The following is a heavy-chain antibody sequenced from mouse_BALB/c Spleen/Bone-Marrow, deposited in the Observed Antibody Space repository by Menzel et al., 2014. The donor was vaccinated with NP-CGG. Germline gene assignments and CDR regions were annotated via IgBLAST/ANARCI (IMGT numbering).Heavy chain of an antibody. V-gene: IGHV3-6*02. D-gene: IGHD2-14*01. Sequence: EVHLVESGPGLVKPSQSLSLTCSVTGYSITSGYYWNLIRQFPGNKLEWMGYISYDGSNNYNPSLKNRISITRDTSKNQFFLKLNSVTTEDTATYYCAIYYRYDGALFAYWGQGTLVTVSA. CDR1: GYSITSGYY. J-gene: IGHJ3*01. CDR2: ISYDGSN. CDR3: AIYYRYDGALFAY.